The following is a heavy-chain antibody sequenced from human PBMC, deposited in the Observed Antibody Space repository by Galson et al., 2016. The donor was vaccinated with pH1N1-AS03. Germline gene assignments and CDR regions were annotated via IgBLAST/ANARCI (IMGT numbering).Heavy chain of an antibody. CDR1: GGTLNNYA. D-gene: IGHD3-10*01. V-gene: IGHV1-69*06. J-gene: IGHJ4*02. CDR3: ARGLTYHFGSGSVF. Sequence: SVKVSCKASGGTLNNYAINWVRQAPGQGLEWMGGIGPIFGSANHAQKFQGRVTITADIFTNTVYMELSSLRSEDTAVYYCARGLTYHFGSGSVFWGQGTLVTVSS. CDR2: IGPIFGSA.